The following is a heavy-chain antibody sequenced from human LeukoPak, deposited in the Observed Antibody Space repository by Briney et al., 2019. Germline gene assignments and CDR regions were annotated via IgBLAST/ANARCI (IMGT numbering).Heavy chain of an antibody. V-gene: IGHV4-39*07. CDR3: ASVLGSSSWYPSFDY. J-gene: IGHJ4*02. CDR2: IYYSGST. D-gene: IGHD6-13*01. CDR1: GGSISSSSYY. Sequence: PSETLSLTCTVSGGSISSSSYYWGWIRQPPGKGLEWIGSIYYSGSTYYNPSLKSRVTISVDTSKNQFSLKLSSVTAADTAVYYCASVLGSSSWYPSFDYWGQGTLVTVSS.